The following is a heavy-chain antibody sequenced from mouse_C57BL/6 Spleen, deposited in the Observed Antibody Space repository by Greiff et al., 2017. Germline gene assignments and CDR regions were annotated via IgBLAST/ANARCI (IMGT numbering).Heavy chain of an antibody. CDR1: GYTFTDYE. J-gene: IGHJ4*01. CDR3: TRGGSSYYYYAMDY. D-gene: IGHD1-1*01. V-gene: IGHV1-15*01. CDR2: IDPETGGT. Sequence: QVQLKQSGAELVRPGASVTLSCKASGYTFTDYEMHWVKQTPVHGLEWIGAIDPETGGTAYNQKFKGKAILTADKSSSTAYMELRSLTSEDSAVYYCTRGGSSYYYYAMDYWGQGTSVTVSS.